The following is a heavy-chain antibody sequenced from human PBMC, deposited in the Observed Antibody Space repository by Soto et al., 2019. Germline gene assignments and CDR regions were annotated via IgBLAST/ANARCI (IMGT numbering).Heavy chain of an antibody. CDR3: AKDRPYLVGATPIDY. Sequence: GGSLRLSCAASGFTFSSYAMSWVRQAPGKGLEWASAISGSGGSTYYADSVKGRFTISRDNSKNTLYLQMNSLRAEDTAVYYCAKDRPYLVGATPIDYWGQGTLVTVSS. D-gene: IGHD1-26*01. J-gene: IGHJ4*02. V-gene: IGHV3-23*01. CDR2: ISGSGGST. CDR1: GFTFSSYA.